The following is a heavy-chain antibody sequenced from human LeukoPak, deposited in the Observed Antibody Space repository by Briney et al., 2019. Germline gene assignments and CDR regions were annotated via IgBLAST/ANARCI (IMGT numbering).Heavy chain of an antibody. CDR1: GFTFSSYG. CDR3: ARSSPPYSSSWYENWFDP. J-gene: IGHJ5*02. D-gene: IGHD6-13*01. Sequence: GGSLRLSCAASGFTFSSYGMHWVRQAPGKGLEWVAVISYDGSNKYYADSVKGRFTISRDNSKNTLYLQMGSLRAEDMAVYYCARSSPPYSSSWYENWFDPWGQGTLVTVSS. CDR2: ISYDGSNK. V-gene: IGHV3-30*03.